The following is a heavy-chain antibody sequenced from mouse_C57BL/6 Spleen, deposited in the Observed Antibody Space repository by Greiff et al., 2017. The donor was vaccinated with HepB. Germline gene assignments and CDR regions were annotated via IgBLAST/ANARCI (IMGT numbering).Heavy chain of an antibody. J-gene: IGHJ2*01. D-gene: IGHD2-4*01. CDR3: ARGRIYYDYDEAGGFDY. CDR1: GYTFTGYW. Sequence: QVQLQQSGAELMKPGASVKLSCKATGYTFTGYWIEWVKQRPGHGLEWIGEILPGSGSTNYNEKFKGKATFTADTSSNTAYMQLSSLTTEDSAIYYCARGRIYYDYDEAGGFDYWGQGTTLTVSS. CDR2: ILPGSGST. V-gene: IGHV1-9*01.